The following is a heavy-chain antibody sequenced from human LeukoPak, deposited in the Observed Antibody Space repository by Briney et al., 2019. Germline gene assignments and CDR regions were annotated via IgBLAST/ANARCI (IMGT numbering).Heavy chain of an antibody. D-gene: IGHD1-14*01. CDR1: GYTFTSYD. CDR3: ARFNQYGYYFDY. CDR2: INPNSGGT. V-gene: IGHV1-2*02. J-gene: IGHJ4*02. Sequence: ASVKVSCTASGYTFTSYDINWVRQAPGQGLEWMGWINPNSGGTNYAQKFQGRVTMTRDTSISTAYMELSRLRSDDTAVYYCARFNQYGYYFDYWGQGTLVTVSS.